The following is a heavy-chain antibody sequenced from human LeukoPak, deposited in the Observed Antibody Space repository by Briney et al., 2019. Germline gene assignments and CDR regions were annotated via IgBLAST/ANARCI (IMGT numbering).Heavy chain of an antibody. V-gene: IGHV3-23*01. CDR3: AKEPAITGIGDP. D-gene: IGHD1-20*01. CDR2: IGGGGGHI. CDR1: GFTFSSYA. J-gene: IGHJ5*02. Sequence: GGSLRLSCAASGFTFSSYAMSWVRQVPGKGLEWVSAIGGGGGHIYYADSVKGRFTISRDNSKNTLYLQMNNLRAEDTAIYYCAKEPAITGIGDPWGLGTLVTVSS.